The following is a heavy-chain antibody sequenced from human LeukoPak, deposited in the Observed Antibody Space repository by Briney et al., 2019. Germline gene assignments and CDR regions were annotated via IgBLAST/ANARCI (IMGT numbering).Heavy chain of an antibody. CDR2: IKSKTDAGTT. CDR1: GFTFSNAW. D-gene: IGHD6-6*01. V-gene: IGHV3-15*01. CDR3: AKRNSHPSSSGAYYYYMDV. Sequence: PGGSLRLSCAASGFTFSNAWMSWVRQAPGKGLEWVGRIKSKTDAGTTDYAAPVKGRFTISRDDSKNTLYLQMNSLRAEDTAVYYCAKRNSHPSSSGAYYYYMDVWGKGTTVTVSS. J-gene: IGHJ6*03.